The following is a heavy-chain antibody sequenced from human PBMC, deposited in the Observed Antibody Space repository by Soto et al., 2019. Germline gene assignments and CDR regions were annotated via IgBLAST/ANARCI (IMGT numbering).Heavy chain of an antibody. CDR3: AKGVGSLWFWEYYYDGLDV. J-gene: IGHJ6*02. CDR2: ISYDGDNK. D-gene: IGHD3-10*01. CDR1: GFTFSTFG. Sequence: GGSLRLSCVASGFTFSTFGIHWVRQAPGKWLEWVAVISYDGDNKNYADSVKGRFTISRDNSKNTLYLQMNSLRVADTAVYYCAKGVGSLWFWEYYYDGLDVWGQGXKVTV. V-gene: IGHV3-33*06.